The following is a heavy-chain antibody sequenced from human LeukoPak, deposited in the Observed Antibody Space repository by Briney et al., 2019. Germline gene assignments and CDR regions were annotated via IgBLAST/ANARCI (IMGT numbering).Heavy chain of an antibody. D-gene: IGHD1-26*01. Sequence: LRLSCAASGFTFSSYAMSWVRQAPGKGLEWIGYIYHSGSTYYNPSLKSRVTISVDRSKNQFSLKLSSVTAADTAVYYCARARETSYFDYWGQGTLVTVSS. CDR1: GFTFSSYA. CDR3: ARARETSYFDY. CDR2: IYHSGST. V-gene: IGHV4-30-2*01. J-gene: IGHJ4*02.